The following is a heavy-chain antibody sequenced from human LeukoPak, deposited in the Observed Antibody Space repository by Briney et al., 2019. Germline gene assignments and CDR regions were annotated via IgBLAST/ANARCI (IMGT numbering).Heavy chain of an antibody. CDR2: MYTSGST. D-gene: IGHD3-10*01. Sequence: SETLSLTCTVSGGSISSGSYYWSWIRQPAGKGLEWIGRMYTSGSTNYNPSLRSRVTISVDTSKNHFFLKLSSVIAADTAVYYCARDKLGGFYDSGSTNWFDPWGQGILVTVSS. J-gene: IGHJ5*02. V-gene: IGHV4-61*02. CDR1: GGSISSGSYY. CDR3: ARDKLGGFYDSGSTNWFDP.